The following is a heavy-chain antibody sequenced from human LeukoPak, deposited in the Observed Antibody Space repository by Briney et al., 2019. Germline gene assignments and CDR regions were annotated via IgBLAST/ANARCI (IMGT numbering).Heavy chain of an antibody. CDR2: INPNSGDT. CDR1: GYIFTGYY. CDR3: ARGGSGSYYSKDLDY. J-gene: IGHJ4*02. Sequence: ASVKVSCKASGYIFTGYYIHWVRQAPGQGLEWMGWINPNSGDTKYAQKFQGRVTMTRDTSNNTVYMDLTRLIFDDTAMYYCARGGSGSYYSKDLDYWGQGTLVTVSS. V-gene: IGHV1-2*02. D-gene: IGHD3-10*01.